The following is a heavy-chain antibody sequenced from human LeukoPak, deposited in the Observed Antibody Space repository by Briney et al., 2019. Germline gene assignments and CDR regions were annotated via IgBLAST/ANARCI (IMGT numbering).Heavy chain of an antibody. CDR3: ARDKNTNRFDY. CDR1: GGSISSGGYY. V-gene: IGHV4-31*03. D-gene: IGHD2/OR15-2a*01. CDR2: IYYSGST. Sequence: KPSETLSLTCTVSGGSISSGGYYWSWIRQHPGKGLEWIGYIYYSGSTYYNPSLKSRVTISVDTSKNQFSLKLSSVTTADTAVYYCARDKNTNRFDYWGQGTLVTVSS. J-gene: IGHJ4*02.